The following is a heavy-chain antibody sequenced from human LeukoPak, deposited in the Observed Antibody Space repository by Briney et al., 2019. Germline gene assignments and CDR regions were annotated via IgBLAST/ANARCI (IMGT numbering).Heavy chain of an antibody. CDR2: IYYSGST. D-gene: IGHD5-24*01. J-gene: IGHJ2*01. V-gene: IGHV4-59*05. Sequence: SETLSLTCTVSGGSISSYYWSWIRQPAGKGLEWIGSIYYSGSTYYNPSLKSRVTISVDTSKNQCSLKLSSVTAADTAVYYCARSGVRWNWYFDLWGRGTLVTVSS. CDR3: ARSGVRWNWYFDL. CDR1: GGSISSYY.